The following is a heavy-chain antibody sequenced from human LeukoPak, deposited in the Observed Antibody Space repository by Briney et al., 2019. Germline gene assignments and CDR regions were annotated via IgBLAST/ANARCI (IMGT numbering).Heavy chain of an antibody. V-gene: IGHV4-34*01. Sequence: SETLSLACAVYGGSFSGYYWSWIRQPPGKGLEWIGEINHSGSTNYNPSLKSRVTISVDTSKNQFSLKLSSVTAADTAVYYCARDGRFPPEVLPRYFDSWGQGTLVTVSS. CDR1: GGSFSGYY. CDR2: INHSGST. D-gene: IGHD1-14*01. CDR3: ARDGRFPPEVLPRYFDS. J-gene: IGHJ4*02.